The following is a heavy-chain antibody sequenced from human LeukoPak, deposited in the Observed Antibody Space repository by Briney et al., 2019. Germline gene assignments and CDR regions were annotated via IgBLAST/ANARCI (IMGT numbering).Heavy chain of an antibody. CDR3: AKAPGGTGTTWHY. D-gene: IGHD1-1*01. V-gene: IGHV3-74*01. J-gene: IGHJ4*02. Sequence: PGGSLRLSCAASGFTFSDFWMHWVRQAPGKGLVWVSRINSGGTVTNYADSVKGRLTISRDNAKNTLYLQMNSLRAEDTAVYYCAKAPGGTGTTWHYWGQGTLVTVSS. CDR1: GFTFSDFW. CDR2: INSGGTVT.